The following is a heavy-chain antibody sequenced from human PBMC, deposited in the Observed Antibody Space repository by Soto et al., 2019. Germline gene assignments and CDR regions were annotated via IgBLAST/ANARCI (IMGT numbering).Heavy chain of an antibody. CDR1: GYTFTSYD. CDR2: MNANSGNT. D-gene: IGHD3-22*01. V-gene: IGHV1-18*01. CDR3: ARDSHYYDSSGYPDY. J-gene: IGHJ4*02. Sequence: ASVKVSCKASGYTFTSYDINWVRQATGQGLEWMGWMNANSGNTNYAQKLQGRVTMTTDTSTSTAYMELSSLRSDDTAVYYCARDSHYYDSSGYPDYWGQGTLVTVSS.